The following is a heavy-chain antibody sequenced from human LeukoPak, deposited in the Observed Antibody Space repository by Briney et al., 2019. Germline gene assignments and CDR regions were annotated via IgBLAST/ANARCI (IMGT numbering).Heavy chain of an antibody. CDR3: ARDREGY. CDR1: GFTFSNYA. Sequence: GGSLRLSCAASGFTFSNYAMSWVRQAPGKGLEWVSSISGSGDNPYYADSVKGRFTISRDNAKNSLYLQMNSLRAEDTAVYYCARDREGYWGQGTLVTVSS. J-gene: IGHJ4*02. CDR2: ISGSGDNP. V-gene: IGHV3-21*01.